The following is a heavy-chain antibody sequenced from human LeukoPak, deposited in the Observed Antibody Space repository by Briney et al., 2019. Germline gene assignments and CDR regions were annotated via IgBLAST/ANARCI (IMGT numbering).Heavy chain of an antibody. CDR3: AILRGSSGYHFDY. D-gene: IGHD3-22*01. CDR2: ISAYNGNT. V-gene: IGHV1-18*01. J-gene: IGHJ4*02. CDR1: GYTFTSYG. Sequence: ASVKVSCKASGYTFTSYGISWVRQAPGQGLEWMGWISAYNGNTNYAQKLQGRVTVTTDTSTSTAYMELSSLRSEDTAVYYCAILRGSSGYHFDYWGQGTLVTVSS.